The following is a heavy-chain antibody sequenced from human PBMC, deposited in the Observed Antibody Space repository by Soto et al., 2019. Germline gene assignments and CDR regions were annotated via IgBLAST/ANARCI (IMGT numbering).Heavy chain of an antibody. D-gene: IGHD4-17*01. CDR2: IIPVFGTT. CDR1: GGTLNSYT. Sequence: QVQLVQSGAEVKKPGSSVRVSCKASGGTLNSYTISWVRQAPGQGLEWMGGIIPVFGTTDYAQKFQGRVTITADQSPGTAYLDIFRLRSEDTAIYYCSISNSYGRGDFWGQGTLVTVSS. V-gene: IGHV1-69*01. CDR3: SISNSYGRGDF. J-gene: IGHJ4*02.